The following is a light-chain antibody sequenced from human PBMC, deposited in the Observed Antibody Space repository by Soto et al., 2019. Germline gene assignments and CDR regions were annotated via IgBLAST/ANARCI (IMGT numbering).Light chain of an antibody. CDR2: DVT. CDR3: SSHTSSRSLV. V-gene: IGLV2-14*03. CDR1: SSDVGAYNF. Sequence: QSALTQPDSVSGSPGQSITITCTGTSSDVGAYNFVSWYQHHPGKAPKLIIWDVTNRPSGVSNRFSASKSGNTASLTISGLQTEDEAEYYCSSHTSSRSLVFGTGTKLTVL. J-gene: IGLJ1*01.